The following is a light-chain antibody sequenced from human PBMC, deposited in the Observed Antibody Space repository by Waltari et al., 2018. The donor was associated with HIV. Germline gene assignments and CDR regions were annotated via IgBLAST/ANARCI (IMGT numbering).Light chain of an antibody. Sequence: QPVLTQSSSASASLGSSVKLTCTLTSGHSRTIIARHQQQPGKAPRYLMKLEGGGGYNKGGGVPDRFSGSSSGADRYLTISNLQFEDEADYYCETWDSSTWVFGGGTKVTVL. V-gene: IGLV4-60*02. CDR3: ETWDSSTWV. CDR2: LEGGGGY. CDR1: SGHSRTI. J-gene: IGLJ3*02.